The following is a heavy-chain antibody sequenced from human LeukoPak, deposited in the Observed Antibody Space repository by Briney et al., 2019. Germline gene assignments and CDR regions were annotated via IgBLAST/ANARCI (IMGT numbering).Heavy chain of an antibody. CDR1: GGSIRSSSYF. CDR3: TREIGGTTVHY. J-gene: IGHJ4*01. D-gene: IGHD1-7*01. CDR2: VYSRGRT. Sequence: SETLSLTCTVSGGSIRSSSYFWGWIRQPPGKGLEWIGSVYSRGRTYYNPSLTSRVTVSADTSKNQFSLKLSSVTAADTAVYYCTREIGGTTVHYWGHGMLVTVSS. V-gene: IGHV4-39*07.